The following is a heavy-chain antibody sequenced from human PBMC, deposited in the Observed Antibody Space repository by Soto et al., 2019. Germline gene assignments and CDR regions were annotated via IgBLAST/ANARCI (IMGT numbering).Heavy chain of an antibody. Sequence: GASVKVSCKASGGTFSSYAISCVRQAPGQGLEWMGGIIPIFGTANYAQKFQGRVTITADESTGTAYMELSSLRSEDTAVYYCARGDRHGPGGYFDYWGQGTLVTVSS. CDR2: IIPIFGTA. J-gene: IGHJ4*02. CDR3: ARGDRHGPGGYFDY. V-gene: IGHV1-69*13. CDR1: GGTFSSYA.